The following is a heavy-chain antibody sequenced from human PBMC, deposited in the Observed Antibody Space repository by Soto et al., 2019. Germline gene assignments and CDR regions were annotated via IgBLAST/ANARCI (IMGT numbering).Heavy chain of an antibody. CDR2: INPNTGGT. Sequence: ASVKVSCKASGYTFTDYYIHWVRQAPGQGLEWMGWINPNTGGTKYALKLQDRVTMTSENSITTAHMELSRLRSDDTAVYYCAPSPYSSGWYDVSTHPSSDYFDYWGQGTLVTVSS. CDR3: APSPYSSGWYDVSTHPSSDYFDY. CDR1: GYTFTDYY. D-gene: IGHD6-19*01. J-gene: IGHJ4*02. V-gene: IGHV1-2*02.